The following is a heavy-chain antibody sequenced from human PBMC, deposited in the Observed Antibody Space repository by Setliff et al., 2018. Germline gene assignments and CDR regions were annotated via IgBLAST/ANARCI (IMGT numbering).Heavy chain of an antibody. CDR3: ARDSRDKYDSSGYYLSLDS. J-gene: IGHJ4*02. D-gene: IGHD3-22*01. CDR2: INPNSGGA. CDR1: GYTLINYG. Sequence: ASVKVSCKASGYTLINYGMSWVRQALGQGLEWMGWINPNSGGANYAQKFQGRVTMIRDTSISKGYMELSRLRSEDTAVDYCARDSRDKYDSSGYYLSLDSWGQGSLVTVSS. V-gene: IGHV1-2*02.